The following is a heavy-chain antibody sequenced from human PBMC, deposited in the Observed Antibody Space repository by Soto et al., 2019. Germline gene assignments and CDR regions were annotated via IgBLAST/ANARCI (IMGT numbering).Heavy chain of an antibody. D-gene: IGHD2-2*02. J-gene: IGHJ6*02. CDR2: TSFDGNRK. V-gene: IGHV3-30-3*01. CDR3: VREGGVPAAIGHYYYGMDV. Sequence: PGGTLRLSCAASGFTFDKFDMHWVRQAPGKVLQWVAVTSFDGNRKYYAASVKGRLTISRDNSNNTLHLQMNNLRDDDSAVYYCVREGGVPAAIGHYYYGMDVWGQGTAVTVSS. CDR1: GFTFDKFD.